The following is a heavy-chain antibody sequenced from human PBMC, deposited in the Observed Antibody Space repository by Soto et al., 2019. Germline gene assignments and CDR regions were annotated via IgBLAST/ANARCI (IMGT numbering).Heavy chain of an antibody. J-gene: IGHJ6*02. CDR1: GFTFSSYA. D-gene: IGHD4-17*01. Sequence: GGSLRLSCAASGFTFSSYAMSWVRQAPGKGLEWVSTISGSGGRTYYADSVKGRFTISRDNSKNTPYLQINSLRAEDTAVYYCAKDPYDYGNYYYGMDVWGQGTTVTVSS. CDR2: ISGSGGRT. CDR3: AKDPYDYGNYYYGMDV. V-gene: IGHV3-23*01.